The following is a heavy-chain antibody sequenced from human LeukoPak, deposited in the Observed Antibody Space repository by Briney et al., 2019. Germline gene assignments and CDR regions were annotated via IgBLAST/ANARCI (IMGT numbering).Heavy chain of an antibody. CDR2: ISYDGSNK. Sequence: GGSLRLSCAASGFTFSSYAMHWVRQAPGKGLEWVAVISYDGSNKYYADSVKGRFTISRDNSKNTLYLHMNSLRAEDTAVYYCARDVEYYYDRGGYFDYWGQGTLVTVSS. V-gene: IGHV3-30-3*01. J-gene: IGHJ4*02. D-gene: IGHD3-22*01. CDR1: GFTFSSYA. CDR3: ARDVEYYYDRGGYFDY.